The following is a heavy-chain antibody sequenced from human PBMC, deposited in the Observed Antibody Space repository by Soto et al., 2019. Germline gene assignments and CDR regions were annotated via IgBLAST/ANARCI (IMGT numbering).Heavy chain of an antibody. CDR1: GVSLSNSGVG. J-gene: IGHJ4*02. CDR3: ARIGPGDEGGYFDY. CDR2: IFSSDKK. D-gene: IGHD7-27*01. V-gene: IGHV2-26*01. Sequence: QVTLKESGPVLVKPTETLTLTCTVSGVSLSNSGVGVSWIRQSPGKAPEWLAHIFSSDKKSYSTSLKSRLTCSQDTARSQVVLTMNNMDHVDIATYDCARIGPGDEGGYFDYWGQGTLGTVSS.